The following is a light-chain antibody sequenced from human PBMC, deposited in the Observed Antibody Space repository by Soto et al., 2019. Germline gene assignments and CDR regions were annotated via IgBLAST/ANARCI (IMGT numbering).Light chain of an antibody. V-gene: IGKV1-39*01. CDR3: QPSYSTPFT. Sequence: DIQMTQSPSSLSASVGDRVTITCRASQSISTYLNWYQQKPGKAPKLLISAASSLQSGVPSRFSGSGSGTDFTLTISSLQPEDFGTYYCQPSYSTPFTFGPGANVDIK. CDR2: AAS. J-gene: IGKJ3*01. CDR1: QSISTY.